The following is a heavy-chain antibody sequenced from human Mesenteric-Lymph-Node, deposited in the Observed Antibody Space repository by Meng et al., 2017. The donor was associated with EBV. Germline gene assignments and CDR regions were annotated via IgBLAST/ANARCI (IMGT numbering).Heavy chain of an antibody. Sequence: QVQLQQSGPGLVTPSQTLSLTCVISGDSVSSSSPAWTWIRQSPSRGLEWLGRTYYRSKWYNDYAVFVKSRITINPDTSKNQFSLQLNSVTPEDTAVYYCARGATSVFDIWGRGTLVTVAS. CDR1: GDSVSSSSPA. V-gene: IGHV6-1*01. CDR2: TYYRSKWYN. J-gene: IGHJ2*01. CDR3: ARGATSVFDI.